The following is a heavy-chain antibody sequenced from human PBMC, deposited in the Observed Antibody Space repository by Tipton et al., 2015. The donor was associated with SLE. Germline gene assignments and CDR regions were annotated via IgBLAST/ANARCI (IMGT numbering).Heavy chain of an antibody. J-gene: IGHJ2*01. V-gene: IGHV1-18*01. CDR3: ARDTPPNWGYWYFDL. Sequence: QLVQSGPEGKNPGASVKASCKASGYTFTSYGISWVRQAPGQGLEWMGWISAYNGNTNYAQKLQGRVTMTTDTSTSTAYMELRSLRSDDTAVYYCARDTPPNWGYWYFDLWGRGTLVTVSS. CDR1: GYTFTSYG. CDR2: ISAYNGNT. D-gene: IGHD7-27*01.